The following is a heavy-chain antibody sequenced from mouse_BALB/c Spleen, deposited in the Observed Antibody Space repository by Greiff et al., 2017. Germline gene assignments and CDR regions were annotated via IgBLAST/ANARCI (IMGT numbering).Heavy chain of an antibody. CDR1: GFSLTSYG. CDR3: ARDPDGYSLAWFAY. V-gene: IGHV2-9*02. Sequence: VQLVESGPGLVAPSQSLSITCTVSGFSLTSYGVHWVRQPPGKGLEWLGVIWAGGSTNYNSALMSRLSISKDNSKSQVFLKMNSLQTDDTAMYYCARDPDGYSLAWFAYWGQGTLVTVSA. J-gene: IGHJ3*01. D-gene: IGHD2-3*01. CDR2: IWAGGST.